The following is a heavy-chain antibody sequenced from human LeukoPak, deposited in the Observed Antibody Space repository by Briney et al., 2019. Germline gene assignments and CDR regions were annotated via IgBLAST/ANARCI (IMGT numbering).Heavy chain of an antibody. CDR1: GFTVSSFA. J-gene: IGHJ4*02. CDR3: AKDRPVLMVYATSPHYFAY. V-gene: IGHV3-23*01. CDR2: ISGSGGNT. Sequence: PGGSLRLSCAASGFTVSSFAMGWVRQAPGKGLEWVSAISGSGGNTYYADFVKGRFTISRDNSKNTLYLQMNSLRAEDTAVYYCAKDRPVLMVYATSPHYFAYWGQGTLVTVSS. D-gene: IGHD2-8*01.